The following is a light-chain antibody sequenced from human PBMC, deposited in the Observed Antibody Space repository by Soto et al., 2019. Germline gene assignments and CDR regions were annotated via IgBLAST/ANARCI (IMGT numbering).Light chain of an antibody. Sequence: IVMTQSPATLSMSPGERATLSCRASQTVSSSLAWYQQKPGQAPRLLIYEASNRATGIPARFSGSGSGADFTLTISRLETEDFALYDCQQQINWPLTFGGGTKVDIK. J-gene: IGKJ4*01. CDR3: QQQINWPLT. V-gene: IGKV3-11*01. CDR1: QTVSSS. CDR2: EAS.